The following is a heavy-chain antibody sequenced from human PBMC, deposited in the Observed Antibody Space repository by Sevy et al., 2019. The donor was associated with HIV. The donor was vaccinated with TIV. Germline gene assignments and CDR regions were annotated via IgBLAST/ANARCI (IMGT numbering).Heavy chain of an antibody. J-gene: IGHJ6*02. CDR3: AKGYCNGGSCPRDYYYYGMDV. D-gene: IGHD2-15*01. CDR2: IGGSGRST. CDR1: GFTCNTYA. Sequence: GGSLRLSCAASGFTCNTYAMNWVRQAPGRGLEWVSSIGGSGRSTYYADSVEGRFTISRDNSKNTLYMQMNSLRVDDTAVYYCAKGYCNGGSCPRDYYYYGMDVWGQGTTVTVSS. V-gene: IGHV3-23*01.